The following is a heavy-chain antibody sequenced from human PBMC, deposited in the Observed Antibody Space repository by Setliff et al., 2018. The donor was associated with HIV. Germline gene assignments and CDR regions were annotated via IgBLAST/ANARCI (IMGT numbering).Heavy chain of an antibody. J-gene: IGHJ5*02. CDR2: IYSSGST. CDR1: GGSISSSNYY. Sequence: SETLSLTCTVAGGSISSSNYYWSWVRQPAGKGLEWIGRIYSSGSTNYNPSLKSRVTISIDTSKNQLSLKLTSVTAADTAVYYCARGFDPWGQGTLVTVSS. V-gene: IGHV4-61*02. CDR3: ARGFDP.